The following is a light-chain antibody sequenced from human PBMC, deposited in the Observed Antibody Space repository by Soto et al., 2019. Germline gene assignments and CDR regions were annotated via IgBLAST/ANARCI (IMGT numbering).Light chain of an antibody. CDR3: QAYDSSLSGYV. CDR1: SSNIGAGYD. CDR2: ANS. J-gene: IGLJ1*01. V-gene: IGLV1-40*01. Sequence: QSALTQPPSVSGAPGQRVTISCTGSSSNIGAGYDVHWYQQLPGTAPKLLIYANSDRPSGVPDRFSASKSGTSASLAITGLQAEDEADYYWQAYDSSLSGYVFGSGTKVTV.